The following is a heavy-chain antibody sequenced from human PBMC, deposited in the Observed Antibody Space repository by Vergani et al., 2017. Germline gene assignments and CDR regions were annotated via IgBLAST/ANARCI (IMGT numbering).Heavy chain of an antibody. CDR1: GGSFSGYY. V-gene: IGHV4-34*01. J-gene: IGHJ6*03. Sequence: QVQLQQWGAGLLKPSETLSLTCAVYGGSFSGYYLSWIRQPPGTGLGWSGEINHSGSTNYNPSLKSLVTISVDTSKNQFSLKLSSVTAADTAVYYCARGPGYSSSWYHYFYYIDVWGKGTSVTVSS. CDR2: INHSGST. CDR3: ARGPGYSSSWYHYFYYIDV. D-gene: IGHD6-13*01.